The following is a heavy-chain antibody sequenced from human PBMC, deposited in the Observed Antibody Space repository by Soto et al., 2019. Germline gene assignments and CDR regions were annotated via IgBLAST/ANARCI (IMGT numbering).Heavy chain of an antibody. CDR3: ARVASAWIKDAFDI. CDR1: GGTFSSYA. CDR2: IIPIFGTA. D-gene: IGHD5-12*01. J-gene: IGHJ3*02. V-gene: IGHV1-69*13. Sequence: SVKVSCKASGGTFSSYAISWVRQAPGQGLEWMGGIIPIFGTANYAQKFQGRVTITAGESTSTAYMELSSLRSEDTAVYYCARVASAWIKDAFDIWGQGTMVTVSS.